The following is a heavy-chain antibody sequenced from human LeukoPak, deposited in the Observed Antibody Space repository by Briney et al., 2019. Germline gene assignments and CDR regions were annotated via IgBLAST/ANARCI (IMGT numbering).Heavy chain of an antibody. CDR1: GFTFSSYA. V-gene: IGHV3-23*01. CDR3: ARGEVHYYGSGSDY. CDR2: ISGSGGST. D-gene: IGHD3-10*01. J-gene: IGHJ4*02. Sequence: GGSLRLSCAASGFTFSSYAMSWVRQAPGKGLEWVSAISGSGGSTYYADSVKGRFTISRDNSKNTLYLQMNSLRVEDTAVYYCARGEVHYYGSGSDYWGQGTLVTVSS.